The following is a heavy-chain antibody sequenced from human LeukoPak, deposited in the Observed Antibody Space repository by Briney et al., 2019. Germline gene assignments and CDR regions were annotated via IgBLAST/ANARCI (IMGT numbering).Heavy chain of an antibody. CDR1: GGSISSGSYY. CDR3: ARAYDFWSGSLGY. J-gene: IGHJ4*02. V-gene: IGHV4-61*02. CDR2: IYTSGST. Sequence: SQTLSLTCTVSGGSISSGSYYWSWIRQPAGKGLEWIGRIYTSGSTNYNPSLKSRVTISVDTSKNQFSLKRSSVTAADTAVYYCARAYDFWSGSLGYWGQGTLVTVSS. D-gene: IGHD3-3*01.